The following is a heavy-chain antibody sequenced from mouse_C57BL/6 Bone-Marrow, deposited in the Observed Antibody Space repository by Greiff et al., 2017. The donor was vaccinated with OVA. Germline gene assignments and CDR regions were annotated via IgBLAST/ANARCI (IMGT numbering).Heavy chain of an antibody. CDR1: GYTFTSYW. Sequence: VQLQQPGAELVKPGASVKMSCKASGYTFTSYWITWVKQRPGQGLEWIGDIYPGSGSTNYNEKFKSKATLTVDTSSSTAYMQLSSLTSEDSAVYYCARKSCSNYVFDYWGQGTTLTVSS. V-gene: IGHV1-55*01. CDR2: IYPGSGST. J-gene: IGHJ2*01. CDR3: ARKSCSNYVFDY. D-gene: IGHD2-5*01.